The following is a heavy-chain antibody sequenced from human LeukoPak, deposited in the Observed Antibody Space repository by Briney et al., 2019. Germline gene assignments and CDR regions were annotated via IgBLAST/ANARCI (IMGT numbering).Heavy chain of an antibody. D-gene: IGHD2-2*02. V-gene: IGHV4-34*01. CDR1: GGSLSGYY. Sequence: SETLSLTCTVDGGSLSGYYWTWMRQPPGKGLEWIGEINDSGSTNYNPSLKSRVTISLDTSKNQFSLKLSSVTAADTAVYYCARAYCSPTSCYISAFDIWGQGTMVAVSS. CDR2: INDSGST. J-gene: IGHJ3*02. CDR3: ARAYCSPTSCYISAFDI.